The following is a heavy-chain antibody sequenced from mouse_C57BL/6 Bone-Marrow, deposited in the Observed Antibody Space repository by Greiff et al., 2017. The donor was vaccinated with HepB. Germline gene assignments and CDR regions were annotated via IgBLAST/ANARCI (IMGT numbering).Heavy chain of an antibody. D-gene: IGHD1-1*01. Sequence: EVKLVESGGGLVQPGGSLKLSCAASGFTFSDYGMAWVRQAPRKGPEWVAFISNLAYSIYYADTVTGRFTISRENAKNTLYLEMSSLRSEDTAMYYCARTCYYGSSYAMGYWGQGTSVTVSS. CDR2: ISNLAYSI. CDR3: ARTCYYGSSYAMGY. CDR1: GFTFSDYG. V-gene: IGHV5-15*01. J-gene: IGHJ4*01.